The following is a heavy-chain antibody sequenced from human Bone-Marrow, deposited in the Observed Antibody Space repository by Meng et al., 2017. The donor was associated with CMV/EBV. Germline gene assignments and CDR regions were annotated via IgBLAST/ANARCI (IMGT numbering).Heavy chain of an antibody. Sequence: SETLSLTCAVYGGSFSGYYWSWIRQPPGKGLEWIGEINHSGSTNYNPSLKSRVTISVDTSKNQFSLKLSSVTAADTAVYYCARTDSSSSYYRGYYYGMDVWGQRTTVTVSS. V-gene: IGHV4-34*01. J-gene: IGHJ6*02. CDR1: GGSFSGYY. CDR2: INHSGST. D-gene: IGHD6-6*01. CDR3: ARTDSSSSYYRGYYYGMDV.